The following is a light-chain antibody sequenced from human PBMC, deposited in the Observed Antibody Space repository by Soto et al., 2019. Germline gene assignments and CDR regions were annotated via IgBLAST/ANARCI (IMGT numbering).Light chain of an antibody. V-gene: IGKV1-39*01. CDR2: AAS. CDR3: QQSYSTLLT. J-gene: IGKJ1*01. Sequence: DIQMTQSPSSLSASVGDRVTITCRASQSISSYLNWYQQKPGKAPKLLIYAASSLQSVVPSRFSGSGSGTDFTLTISSLQPEDFATYYCQQSYSTLLTFGQGTKV. CDR1: QSISSY.